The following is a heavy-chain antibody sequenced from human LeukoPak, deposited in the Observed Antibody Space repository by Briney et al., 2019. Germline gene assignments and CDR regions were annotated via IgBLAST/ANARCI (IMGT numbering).Heavy chain of an antibody. CDR2: IIGRGSTI. CDR3: ARGGSSSWYRYYFDY. D-gene: IGHD6-13*01. CDR1: GFTFSGYE. Sequence: PGGSLRLSCAASGFTFSGYEMNWVRQAPGKGLEWVSYIIGRGSTIYYADSVKGRFTISRDNAKNSLYLQMNSLGAEDTAVYYCARGGSSSWYRYYFDYWGQGTLVTVSS. J-gene: IGHJ4*02. V-gene: IGHV3-48*03.